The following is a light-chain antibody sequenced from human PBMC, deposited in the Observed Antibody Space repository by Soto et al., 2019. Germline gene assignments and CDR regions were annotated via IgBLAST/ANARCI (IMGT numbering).Light chain of an antibody. CDR2: GAS. Sequence: IVMTQSPATLSVSPGERANLSCRASQSVGTKLAWYQQTPGQAPRLLIYGASIRATGIPDRFSGSGSGTDFTLTISRLEPEDFAVYYCQQYGSSLTFGGGTKVDIK. CDR3: QQYGSSLT. CDR1: QSVGTK. V-gene: IGKV3-20*01. J-gene: IGKJ4*01.